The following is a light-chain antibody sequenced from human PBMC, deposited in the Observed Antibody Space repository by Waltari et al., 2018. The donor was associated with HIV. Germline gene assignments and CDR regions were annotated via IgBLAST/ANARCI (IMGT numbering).Light chain of an antibody. CDR2: DNN. Sequence: QSVLTQPPSVSAAPGQRVTISCSGTSSNVGTYYVCWYQQLPGTTPNRLIYDNNKRPSEIPDRCSGSKSDTSATLDISGLQTGDEADYYCGTWDSRLSIYVFGAGTRVTVL. CDR3: GTWDSRLSIYV. CDR1: SSNVGTYY. J-gene: IGLJ1*01. V-gene: IGLV1-51*01.